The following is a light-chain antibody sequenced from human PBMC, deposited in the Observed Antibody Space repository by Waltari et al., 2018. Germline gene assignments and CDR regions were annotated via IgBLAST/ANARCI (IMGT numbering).Light chain of an antibody. CDR2: KSS. J-gene: IGKJ2*01. V-gene: IGKV2-30*02. CDR1: QSLVHTDGNTY. Sequence: VVMTHSPLSLPVTLGLPASIPSRPSQSLVHTDGNTYLNWFQQRPGQPPRRLIYKSSRRESGVPDRFSGSGSGADFTLKISRVEAEDVGVYYCMQGSHWPRTFGQGTKLEI. CDR3: MQGSHWPRT.